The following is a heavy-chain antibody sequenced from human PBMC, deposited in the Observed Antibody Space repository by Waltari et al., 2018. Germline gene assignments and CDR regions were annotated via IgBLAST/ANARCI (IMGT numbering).Heavy chain of an antibody. V-gene: IGHV1-69*05. J-gene: IGHJ3*02. Sequence: QVQLVQSGAEVKKPGSSVKVSCKASGGTFNNYAITWVRQAPGQGLEWMGGIIPVFTTTNYAQKFQGRVTITTDESTSTAYMELSSLRSEDTAVYYCARDQWFGFDIWGQGTMVTVSS. CDR3: ARDQWFGFDI. D-gene: IGHD3-22*01. CDR2: IIPVFTTT. CDR1: GGTFNNYA.